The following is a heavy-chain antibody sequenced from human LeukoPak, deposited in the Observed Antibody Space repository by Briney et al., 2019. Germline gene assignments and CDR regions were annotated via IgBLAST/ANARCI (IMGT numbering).Heavy chain of an antibody. D-gene: IGHD2-15*01. CDR2: ISSSSSTI. CDR1: GFTFSSYE. Sequence: GGSLRLSCAASGFTFSSYEMNWVRQAPGKGLEWVSYISSSSSTIYYADSVRGRFIISRDNSKNTLYLQMNSLRAEDTAVYYCARRAGSYSHSYDYWGQGTLVTVSS. CDR3: ARRAGSYSHSYDY. V-gene: IGHV3-48*03. J-gene: IGHJ4*02.